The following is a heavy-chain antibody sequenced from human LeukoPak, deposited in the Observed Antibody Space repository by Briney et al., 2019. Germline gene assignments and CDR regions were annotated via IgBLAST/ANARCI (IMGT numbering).Heavy chain of an antibody. D-gene: IGHD3-10*01. J-gene: IGHJ6*03. CDR2: IYTSGST. V-gene: IGHV4-61*02. CDR1: GGSISSGNYY. Sequence: TLSLTCTVSGGSISSGNYYWSWIRQPAGKGLEWIGRIYTSGSTNYNPSLKSRVTMSVDTSKNQFSLKLSSVTAADTAVYYCARDHYYGSGSYYYYYYYMDVWGKGTTVTISS. CDR3: ARDHYYGSGSYYYYYYYMDV.